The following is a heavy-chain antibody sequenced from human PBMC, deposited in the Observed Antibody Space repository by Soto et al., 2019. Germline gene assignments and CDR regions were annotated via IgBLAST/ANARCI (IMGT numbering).Heavy chain of an antibody. V-gene: IGHV4-30-4*01. J-gene: IGHJ4*02. Sequence: SETLSLTCTVSGGSISSGDYYWSWIRQSPGKGLEWIGYIYYSGSTYYNPSLKSRVTISVDTSKNQFSLKLSSVTAADTAVYYCARALPPPAYGGNSYYFDYWGQGTLVTVSS. CDR3: ARALPPPAYGGNSYYFDY. CDR2: IYYSGST. D-gene: IGHD2-21*02. CDR1: GGSISSGDYY.